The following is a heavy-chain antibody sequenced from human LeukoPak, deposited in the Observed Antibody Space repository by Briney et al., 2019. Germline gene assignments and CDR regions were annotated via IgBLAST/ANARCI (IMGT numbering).Heavy chain of an antibody. D-gene: IGHD4-23*01. V-gene: IGHV1-69*13. CDR2: IIPIFGTA. Sequence: SVKVSCKASGGTFSSYAISWVRQAPGQGLGWMGGIIPIFGTANYAQKFQGRVTITADESTSTAYMELSRLRSDDTAVYYCARQDGKELHYWGQGTLVTVSS. J-gene: IGHJ4*02. CDR3: ARQDGKELHY. CDR1: GGTFSSYA.